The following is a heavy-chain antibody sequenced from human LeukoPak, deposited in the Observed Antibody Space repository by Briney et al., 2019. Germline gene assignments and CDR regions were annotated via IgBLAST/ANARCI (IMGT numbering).Heavy chain of an antibody. CDR3: ARAPRLAAAGTRAFDI. Sequence: PSETLSLTCAVYGGSFSGYYWSWIRQSPGKGLEWIGEINHSGSTNYNPSLKSRVTISVDTSKNQFSLKLSSVTAADTAVYYCARAPRLAAAGTRAFDIWGQGTMVTVSS. J-gene: IGHJ3*02. V-gene: IGHV4-34*01. D-gene: IGHD6-13*01. CDR1: GGSFSGYY. CDR2: INHSGST.